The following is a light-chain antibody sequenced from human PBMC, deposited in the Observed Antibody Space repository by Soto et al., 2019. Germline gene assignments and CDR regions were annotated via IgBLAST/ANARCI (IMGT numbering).Light chain of an antibody. V-gene: IGKV1-5*03. CDR1: QTVSSW. Sequence: QFTQSPSSLAASLLGRVAITCRASQTVSSWLAWYQQKPGKAPKLLIYKASSLERGVPSRFSGSGSGTEFTLTISSLKPEDFATYYCQQSYSTTRPFGQGTKVEIK. CDR2: KAS. CDR3: QQSYSTTRP. J-gene: IGKJ1*01.